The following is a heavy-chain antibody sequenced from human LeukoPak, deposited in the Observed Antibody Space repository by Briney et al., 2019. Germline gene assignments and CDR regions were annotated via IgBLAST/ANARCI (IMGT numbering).Heavy chain of an antibody. CDR1: GFTFSSYS. CDR3: ARDCWDYGSGSYCGIDS. D-gene: IGHD3-10*01. Sequence: GGSLRLSCAASGFTFSSYSMNWVRQAPGKGLEWVSSISSSSSHIYYADSVKGRFTISRDNAKNSLYLQMNSLRAEDTAVYYCARDCWDYGSGSYCGIDSWGQGTLVTVSS. V-gene: IGHV3-21*04. CDR2: ISSSSSHI. J-gene: IGHJ4*02.